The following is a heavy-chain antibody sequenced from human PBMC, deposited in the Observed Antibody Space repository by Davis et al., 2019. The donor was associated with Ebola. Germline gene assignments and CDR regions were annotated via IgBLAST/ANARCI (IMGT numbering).Heavy chain of an antibody. J-gene: IGHJ6*04. V-gene: IGHV3-23*01. CDR1: GFTFDIFA. CDR3: AKDPASQPGAVLYFYYGMDV. Sequence: GESLKISCAASGFTFDIFAMSWVRQAPGKGLEWVSTISGGGGNTFYADSVQGRFIISRDTSKNTIYLRMNSLRAEDTAVYYCAKDPASQPGAVLYFYYGMDVWGKGTTVTVSS. CDR2: ISGGGGNT. D-gene: IGHD1-14*01.